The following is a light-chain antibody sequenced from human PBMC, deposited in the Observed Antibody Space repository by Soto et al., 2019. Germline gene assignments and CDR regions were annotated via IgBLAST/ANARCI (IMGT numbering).Light chain of an antibody. CDR1: QSVGSSY. CDR2: GAS. J-gene: IGKJ5*01. CDR3: QQYGSSPT. Sequence: EIVLTQSPGTVSLSPGERATLSCRASQSVGSSYLAWYQQKPGQAPRLLIYGASSRATGIPDRFSGSGSGTDFPLTISRLEPEDFAVYYCQQYGSSPTFGQGTRLKIK. V-gene: IGKV3-20*01.